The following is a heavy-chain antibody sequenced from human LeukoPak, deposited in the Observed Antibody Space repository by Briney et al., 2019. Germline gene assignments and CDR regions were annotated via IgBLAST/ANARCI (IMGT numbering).Heavy chain of an antibody. V-gene: IGHV6-1*01. D-gene: IGHD6-6*01. CDR2: TYYRSKWYN. CDR1: GDSVSSNSAA. J-gene: IGHJ1*01. CDR3: AMIPIAARGYFQH. Sequence: SQTLSLTCAISGDSVSSNSAAWNWIRESPSRGLEWLGRTYYRSKWYNDYAVSVKSRITISPDTSKNQFSLQPNSVTPDDTAVYYCAMIPIAARGYFQHWGQGTLVTVSS.